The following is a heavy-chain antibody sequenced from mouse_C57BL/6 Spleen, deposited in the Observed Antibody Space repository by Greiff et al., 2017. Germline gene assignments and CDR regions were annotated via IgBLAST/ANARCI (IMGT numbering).Heavy chain of an antibody. V-gene: IGHV1-80*01. D-gene: IGHD1-1*01. CDR1: GYAFSSYW. Sequence: QVQLQQSGAELVKPGASVKISCKASGYAFSSYWMNWVKQRPGKGLEWIGQIYPGDGDTNYNGKFKGKATLTADKSSSTAYMQLSSLTSEDAAVYFCARSFYYYGSSWAMDYWGQGTSVTVSS. CDR2: IYPGDGDT. CDR3: ARSFYYYGSSWAMDY. J-gene: IGHJ4*01.